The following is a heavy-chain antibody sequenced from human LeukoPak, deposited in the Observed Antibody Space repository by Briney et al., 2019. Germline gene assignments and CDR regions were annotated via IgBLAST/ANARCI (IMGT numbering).Heavy chain of an antibody. CDR1: GFTFSSYW. Sequence: PEGSLRLSCAASGFTFSSYWMSWVRQAPGKGLEWVANIKQDGSEKYYVDSVKGRFTISRDNAKNSLYLQMNSLRAEDTAVYYCARPLPSNYYAFDIWGQGTMVTVSS. D-gene: IGHD4-11*01. V-gene: IGHV3-7*01. J-gene: IGHJ3*02. CDR2: IKQDGSEK. CDR3: ARPLPSNYYAFDI.